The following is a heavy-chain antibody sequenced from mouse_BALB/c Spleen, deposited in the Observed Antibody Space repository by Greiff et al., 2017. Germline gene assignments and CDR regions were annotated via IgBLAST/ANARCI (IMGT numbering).Heavy chain of an antibody. Sequence: EVQLQQSGAELVKPGASVKLSCTASGFNIKDPYMHWVKQRPEQGLEWIGRIDPANGNTKYDPKFQGKATITADTSSNTAYLQLSSLTSEDTAVYYCARDYYGSSYDAMDYWGQGTSETVSS. CDR3: ARDYYGSSYDAMDY. J-gene: IGHJ4*01. CDR2: IDPANGNT. V-gene: IGHV14-3*02. CDR1: GFNIKDPY. D-gene: IGHD1-1*01.